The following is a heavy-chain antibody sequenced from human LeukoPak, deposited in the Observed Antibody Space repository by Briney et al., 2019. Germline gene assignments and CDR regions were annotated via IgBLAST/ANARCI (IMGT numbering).Heavy chain of an antibody. CDR2: IYYSGST. D-gene: IGHD2-15*01. V-gene: IGHV4-59*11. J-gene: IGHJ6*03. CDR1: GGSISSHY. Sequence: SKTLSLTCTVSGGSISSHYWSWIRQPPGKGLEWIGYIYYSGSTNYNPSLKSRVTISVDTSKNQFSLKLSSVTAAGTAVYYCARGPNGWWLRDGYYYYMDVWGKGTTVTVSS. CDR3: ARGPNGWWLRDGYYYYMDV.